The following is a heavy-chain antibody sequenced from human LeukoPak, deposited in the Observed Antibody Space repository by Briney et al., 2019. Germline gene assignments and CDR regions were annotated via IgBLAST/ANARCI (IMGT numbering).Heavy chain of an antibody. V-gene: IGHV3-53*01. CDR3: ARGFDYDSLADY. Sequence: GGSLRLSCAASGFTVSSNYMSWVRQAPGKGLGWVSVIYSGGSTYYADSVKGRFTISRDNSKNTLYLQMNSLRAEDTAVYYCARGFDYDSLADYWGQGTLVTVSS. CDR1: GFTVSSNY. J-gene: IGHJ4*02. CDR2: IYSGGST. D-gene: IGHD3-3*01.